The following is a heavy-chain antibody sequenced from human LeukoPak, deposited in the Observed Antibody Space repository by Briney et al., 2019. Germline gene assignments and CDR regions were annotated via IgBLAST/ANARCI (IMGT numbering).Heavy chain of an antibody. J-gene: IGHJ4*02. D-gene: IGHD5-18*01. CDR1: GFTFVSYW. Sequence: GGSLRLSCAASGFTFVSYWMHWARQAPGKGLVWVSRINGYGSSTDFADSVKGRFTNSRDNAKSALYLQMNSLRAEDTAVYYCARDAPGNTALDYWGQGTLVTVSS. CDR2: INGYGSST. CDR3: ARDAPGNTALDY. V-gene: IGHV3-74*01.